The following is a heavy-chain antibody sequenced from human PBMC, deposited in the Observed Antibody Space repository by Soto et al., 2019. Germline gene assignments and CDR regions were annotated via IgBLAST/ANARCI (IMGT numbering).Heavy chain of an antibody. Sequence: QVQLVQSGAEVKKPGASVKVSCKASGYTLTHYVMHGARQAPGQRLEWMGSINAGDDNKKYSQKFTGRCTITKDTSATTASMGLRSLRSEDTAVYGCANASGYPLDYWGQGTLFTVSS. J-gene: IGHJ4*02. CDR3: ANASGYPLDY. CDR2: INAGDDNK. V-gene: IGHV1-3*01. CDR1: GYTLTHYV. D-gene: IGHD3-22*01.